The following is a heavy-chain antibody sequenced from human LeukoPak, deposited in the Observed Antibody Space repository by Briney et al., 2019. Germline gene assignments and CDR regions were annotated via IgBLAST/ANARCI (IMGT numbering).Heavy chain of an antibody. D-gene: IGHD6-19*01. CDR1: GYTFTGYY. CDR3: ARDSLVSSSGWTNTFDY. Sequence: VASVKVFCKASGYTFTGYYMHWVRQAPGQGPELMGWINPNSGGTNYEQNFQGRVTMTRDTSISTAYMELSRLKSDDTAVYYCARDSLVSSSGWTNTFDYWGQGSLVTVSS. CDR2: INPNSGGT. J-gene: IGHJ4*02. V-gene: IGHV1-2*02.